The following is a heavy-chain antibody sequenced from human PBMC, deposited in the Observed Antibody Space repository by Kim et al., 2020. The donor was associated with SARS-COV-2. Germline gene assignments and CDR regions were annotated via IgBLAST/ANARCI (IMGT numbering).Heavy chain of an antibody. D-gene: IGHD2-2*02. J-gene: IGHJ3*02. CDR2: ISGSGGST. CDR1: GFTFSSYA. V-gene: IGHV3-23*01. Sequence: GGSLRLSCAASGFTFSSYAMSWVRQAPGKGLEWVSAISGSGGSTYYADSVKGRFPISRDNSKNTLYLQMNSLRAEDTAVYYCAKDWGYIVVVPAAIHDAFDIWGQGTMVTVSS. CDR3: AKDWGYIVVVPAAIHDAFDI.